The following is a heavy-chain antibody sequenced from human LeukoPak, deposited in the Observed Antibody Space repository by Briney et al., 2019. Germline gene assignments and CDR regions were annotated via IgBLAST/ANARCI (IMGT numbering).Heavy chain of an antibody. CDR2: IIPIFGTA. CDR3: ARGIDYGGNSDAFDI. Sequence: ASVKVSCKASGGTFSSYAISWVRQAPGQGLEWMGGIIPIFGTANYALKFQGRVTITTDESTSTAYMELSSLRSEDTAVYYCARGIDYGGNSDAFDIWGQGTMVTVSS. J-gene: IGHJ3*02. D-gene: IGHD4-23*01. V-gene: IGHV1-69*05. CDR1: GGTFSSYA.